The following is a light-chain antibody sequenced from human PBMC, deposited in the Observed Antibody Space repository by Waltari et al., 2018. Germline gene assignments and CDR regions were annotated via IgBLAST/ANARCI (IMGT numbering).Light chain of an antibody. Sequence: QSALTQPRSVSGSPGQSVTISCTATSSDVGGYKYVSWYQQHPGKAPRLMIYDVTKRPSGVPDRFSGSKSGNTASLTISGLQAEDEADYYCCSYAGSYTLFGGGTKLTVL. CDR3: CSYAGSYTL. CDR2: DVT. V-gene: IGLV2-11*01. CDR1: SSDVGGYKY. J-gene: IGLJ2*01.